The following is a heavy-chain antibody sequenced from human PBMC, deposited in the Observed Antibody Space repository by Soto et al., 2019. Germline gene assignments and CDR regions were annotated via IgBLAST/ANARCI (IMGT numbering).Heavy chain of an antibody. J-gene: IGHJ6*03. V-gene: IGHV3-33*01. CDR1: GFTFSHYG. D-gene: IGHD1-1*01. CDR2: IWSDASNK. Sequence: QVQLVESGGGVVQPGGSLKLSCAASGFTFSHYGMHWVRQAPGKALEWVALIWSDASNKFYADSLKGRFIISRDNSRNTLYMQMDSLRGEDTAIDYCARDRTANHYMDVWGKGTTVTVS. CDR3: ARDRTANHYMDV.